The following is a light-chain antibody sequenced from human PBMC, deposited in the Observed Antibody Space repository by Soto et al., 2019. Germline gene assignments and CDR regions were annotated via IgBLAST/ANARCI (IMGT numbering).Light chain of an antibody. V-gene: IGKV3-20*01. J-gene: IGKJ1*01. CDR3: QQYGSSPRT. Sequence: EIVLTQSPGTLSLSPGERATLSCRASQSVSSSYLAWYQQKPGQAPRLLIYGASSRATGIPDRFSGRGSGIDFTLTISRLEPEDFAVYYCQQYGSSPRTFDQGTKVEIK. CDR1: QSVSSSY. CDR2: GAS.